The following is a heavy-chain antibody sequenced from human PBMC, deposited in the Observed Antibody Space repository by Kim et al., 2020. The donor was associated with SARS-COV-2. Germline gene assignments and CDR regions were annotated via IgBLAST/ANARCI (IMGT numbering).Heavy chain of an antibody. Sequence: YNPSLRSRVTIAVDTSTNQFSLKLSSVTAADTAVYYCARALVAYYYGMDVWGQGTTVTVSS. V-gene: IGHV4-31*02. J-gene: IGHJ6*02. CDR3: ARALVAYYYGMDV. D-gene: IGHD3-9*01.